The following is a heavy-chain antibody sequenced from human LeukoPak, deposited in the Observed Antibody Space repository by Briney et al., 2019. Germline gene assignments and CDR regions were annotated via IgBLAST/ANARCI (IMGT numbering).Heavy chain of an antibody. CDR3: ARSLWPEDY. CDR2: ISYDGSNK. J-gene: IGHJ4*02. V-gene: IGHV3-30*03. D-gene: IGHD5-18*01. CDR1: GFTFSSYG. Sequence: GGSLRLSCAASGFTFSSYGMHWVRQAPGKGLEWVAVISYDGSNKYYADSVKGRFTISRDNTKTSFYLQMNSLRAEDTAMYYCARSLWPEDYWGQGTLVTFSS.